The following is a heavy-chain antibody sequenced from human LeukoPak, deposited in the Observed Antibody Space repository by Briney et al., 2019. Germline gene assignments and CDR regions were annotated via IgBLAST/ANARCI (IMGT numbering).Heavy chain of an antibody. Sequence: PGESLKISCKGSGYSFTSYCIGWVRQMTGKGLEWMGIIYSGDSDTRYSPSFQGQVTDSADKSISTAYLQWSSLKASDTAMYYCARHVRGGYGGPPYYYGMDVWGQGTTVTVSS. CDR2: IYSGDSDT. CDR3: ARHVRGGYGGPPYYYGMDV. CDR1: GYSFTSYC. D-gene: IGHD5-12*01. J-gene: IGHJ6*02. V-gene: IGHV5-51*01.